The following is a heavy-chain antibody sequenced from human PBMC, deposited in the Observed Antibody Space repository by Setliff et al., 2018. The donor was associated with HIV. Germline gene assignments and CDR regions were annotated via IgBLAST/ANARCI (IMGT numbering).Heavy chain of an antibody. J-gene: IGHJ1*01. Sequence: TLSLTCTVSGGSIKSSSYYWGWIRQPPGKGLEWIGSIYYSGNTYYNPSLKSRVTISTDTSRNQFSLRLSSVTAADTAIYYCARVPTSSWYVTTQRTKEYFHHWGQGTLVTV. V-gene: IGHV4-39*07. CDR3: ARVPTSSWYVTTQRTKEYFHH. CDR1: GGSIKSSSYY. CDR2: IYYSGNT. D-gene: IGHD6-13*01.